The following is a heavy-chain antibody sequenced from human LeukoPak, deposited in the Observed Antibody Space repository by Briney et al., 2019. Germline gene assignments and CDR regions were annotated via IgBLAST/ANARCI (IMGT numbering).Heavy chain of an antibody. CDR1: GFSLSTSGVG. D-gene: IGHD3-9*01. J-gene: IGHJ5*02. CDR3: AHRRDTSYYRYRYWFAP. CDR2: ISWNDEK. V-gene: IGHV2-5*01. Sequence: SGPTLVKPTQTLTLTCTFSGFSLSTSGVGVGWFRQPPGKAPEWLALISWNDEKVYSPSLQSRLTITKDTSNNQVTLTLTNVDPVDTATYYCAHRRDTSYYRYRYWFAPWGQGTLVTVSS.